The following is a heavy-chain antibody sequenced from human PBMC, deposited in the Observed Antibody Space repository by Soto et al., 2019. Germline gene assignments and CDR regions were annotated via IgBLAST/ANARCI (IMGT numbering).Heavy chain of an antibody. CDR3: ARENYYDSSGYPLCQSQCPFDY. Sequence: VGSLRLSCATSGFNFSTYSMDWVRQVPGKGLEWVSTNDQHNNIYYADSVKGRFTISRDNAKKSLYLQMKSLRADDTAVYYCARENYYDSSGYPLCQSQCPFDYWGQGTLVTVSS. V-gene: IGHV3-21*01. D-gene: IGHD3-22*01. J-gene: IGHJ4*02. CDR2: NDQHNNI. CDR1: GFNFSTYS.